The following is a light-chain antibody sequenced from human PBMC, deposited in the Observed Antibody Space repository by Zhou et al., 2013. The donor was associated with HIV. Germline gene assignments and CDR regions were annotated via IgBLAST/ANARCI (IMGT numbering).Light chain of an antibody. CDR1: QGVSSN. Sequence: EIVLTQSPATQSLSPGDRATLSCRASQGVSSNLAWYQQKPGQAPRLLIYDASNRATGIPARFSGSGSGTDFTLTISSLEPEDFAVYYCQQRSNWPPLTFGGGTKVEIK. CDR2: DAS. V-gene: IGKV3-11*01. J-gene: IGKJ4*01. CDR3: QQRSNWPPLT.